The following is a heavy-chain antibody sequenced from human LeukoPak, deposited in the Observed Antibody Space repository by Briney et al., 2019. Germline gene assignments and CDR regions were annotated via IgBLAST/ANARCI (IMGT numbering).Heavy chain of an antibody. CDR3: ARAVSIAGSSFDY. V-gene: IGHV7-4-1*02. Sequence: ASVKVSCKASGSTFTSYAVNWVRQAPGQGLDWVGRINTNTGNPSYAQGFTGRFVFSLDTSVTTAYLQISSLQAEDTAVYYCARAVSIAGSSFDYWGQGTLVTVSS. D-gene: IGHD6-13*01. CDR1: GSTFTSYA. CDR2: INTNTGNP. J-gene: IGHJ4*02.